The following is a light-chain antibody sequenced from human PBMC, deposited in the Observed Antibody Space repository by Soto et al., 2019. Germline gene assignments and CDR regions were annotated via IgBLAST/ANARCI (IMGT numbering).Light chain of an antibody. Sequence: EIVLTQSPGTLSLSPGERATLSCRASQSVSGNYLAWYQQKAGQSPRLLIYGSSDRAAGIPDRFSGSGSGTDFTLTISRVEPEDFSVYYCQQYGSSPPYTFGQGTKLEIK. V-gene: IGKV3-20*01. CDR1: QSVSGNY. CDR2: GSS. CDR3: QQYGSSPPYT. J-gene: IGKJ2*01.